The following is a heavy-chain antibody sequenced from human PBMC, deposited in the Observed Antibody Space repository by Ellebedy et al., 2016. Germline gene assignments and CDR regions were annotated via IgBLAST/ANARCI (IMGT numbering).Heavy chain of an antibody. CDR3: ARGGGWYVDY. D-gene: IGHD6-19*01. CDR1: GGSFSGYY. V-gene: IGHV4-34*01. CDR2: INHSGST. Sequence: SETLSLTXAVYGGSFSGYYWSWIRQPPGKGLEWIGEINHSGSTNYNPSLKSRVTISVDTSKNQFSLKLSSVTAADTAVYYCARGGGWYVDYWGQGTLVTVSS. J-gene: IGHJ4*02.